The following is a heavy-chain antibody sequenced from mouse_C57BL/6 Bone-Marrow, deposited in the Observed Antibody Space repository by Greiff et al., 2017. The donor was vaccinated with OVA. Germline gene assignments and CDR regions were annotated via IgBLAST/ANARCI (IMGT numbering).Heavy chain of an antibody. D-gene: IGHD1-1*01. J-gene: IGHJ1*03. CDR3: AKEGIYGSSHWYFDV. Sequence: QVQLQQPGAELVKPGASVKLSCKASGYTFTSYWMHWVKQRPGQGLEWIGMIHPNSGSTNYNEMFKSKATLTVDKSSSTAYMQLSSLTSEDSAVYYCAKEGIYGSSHWYFDVWGTGTTVTVSS. V-gene: IGHV1-64*01. CDR2: IHPNSGST. CDR1: GYTFTSYW.